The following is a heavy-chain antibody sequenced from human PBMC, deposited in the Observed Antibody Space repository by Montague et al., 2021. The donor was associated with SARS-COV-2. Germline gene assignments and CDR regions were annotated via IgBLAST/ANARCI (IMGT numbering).Heavy chain of an antibody. V-gene: IGHV2-5*02. Sequence: PALVKPTQTLTLTCTFSGFSLSTSGVGVGWIRQPPGKALEWLALIYWDDDKRYSPSLKSRLTITKDTSKNPVVLTMTHMDPVDTATSYCAHRRSGWSSSDWYVWNWGQGTMVTVSS. CDR1: GFSLSTSGVG. D-gene: IGHD6-19*01. CDR3: AHRRSGWSSSDWYVWN. J-gene: IGHJ4*02. CDR2: IYWDDDK.